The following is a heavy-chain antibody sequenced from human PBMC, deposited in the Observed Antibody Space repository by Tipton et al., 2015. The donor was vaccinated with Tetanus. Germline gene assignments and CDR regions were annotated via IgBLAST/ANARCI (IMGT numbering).Heavy chain of an antibody. CDR2: IKHDGSEN. CDR3: ARDPTRRFDY. CDR1: GFTLSDYW. V-gene: IGHV3-7*01. Sequence: SLRLSCAASGFTLSDYWMTWVRQAPGKGLEWVANIKHDGSENYYVDSVKGRFTISRDNAKNSLYLQMNSLRAEDTAVYYCARDPTRRFDYWGPGTLVTVSS. J-gene: IGHJ4*02. D-gene: IGHD1/OR15-1a*01.